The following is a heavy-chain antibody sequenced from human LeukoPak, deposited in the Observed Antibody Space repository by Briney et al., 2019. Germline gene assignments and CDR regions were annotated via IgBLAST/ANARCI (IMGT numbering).Heavy chain of an antibody. CDR1: GYIFIDYY. D-gene: IGHD5-18*01. CDR2: INPNSGGT. Sequence: APVKVSCKASGYIFIDYYIHWMRQAPGQGLEWMGWINPNSGGTNYAQKFQGRVTVTSDTSITTAYMELSRLTSDDTAIYYCARFIQLSDRGWFDPWAQGTLVTVSS. CDR3: ARFIQLSDRGWFDP. J-gene: IGHJ5*02. V-gene: IGHV1-2*02.